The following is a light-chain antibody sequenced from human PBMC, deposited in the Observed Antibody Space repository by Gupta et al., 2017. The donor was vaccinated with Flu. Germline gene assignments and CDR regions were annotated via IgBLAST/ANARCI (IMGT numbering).Light chain of an antibody. V-gene: IGKV3-11*01. Sequence: EIVLTQSPATLSLSPGERATLSCRASQSVSSYLAWYQQKPGQAPRLLIYDASNRATGITARVSGSGSGTDFTLTISSLEPEDFAVYYCQQRSNWPSFGGGTKVEIK. CDR2: DAS. CDR1: QSVSSY. J-gene: IGKJ4*01. CDR3: QQRSNWPS.